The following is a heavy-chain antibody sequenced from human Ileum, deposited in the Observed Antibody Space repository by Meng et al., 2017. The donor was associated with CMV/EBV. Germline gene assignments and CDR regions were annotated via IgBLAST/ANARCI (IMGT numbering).Heavy chain of an antibody. CDR2: INPNSGGT. Sequence: ASVKVSCKASGYTFTGYYMHWVRQAPGQGLEWMGWINPNSGGTNYAQKFQGRVTMTRDTSISTAYMELSRLRSDDTAVYYCAKASIDRSSWLPYHFDYWGQGTLVTVSS. V-gene: IGHV1-2*02. J-gene: IGHJ4*02. D-gene: IGHD6-13*01. CDR3: AKASIDRSSWLPYHFDY. CDR1: GYTFTGYY.